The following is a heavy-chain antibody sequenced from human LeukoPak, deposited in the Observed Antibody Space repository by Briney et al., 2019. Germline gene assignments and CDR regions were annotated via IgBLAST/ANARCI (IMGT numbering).Heavy chain of an antibody. J-gene: IGHJ4*02. V-gene: IGHV3-11*06. CDR2: ISSGSTYT. CDR3: ARWGRVDH. CDR1: GFTFSDHY. Sequence: GGSLRLSCEVSGFTFSDHYMSWIRQAPGKRLEWVSYISSGSTYTNYADSVEGRFTISRDNAKNSLYLQMNSLRAEDTAVYYCARWGRVDHWGQGTLVTVSS. D-gene: IGHD3-16*01.